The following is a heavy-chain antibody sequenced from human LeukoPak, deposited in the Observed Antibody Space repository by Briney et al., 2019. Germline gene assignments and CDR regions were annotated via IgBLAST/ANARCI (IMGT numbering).Heavy chain of an antibody. CDR1: GGSISSYY. CDR2: IYYSGST. Sequence: PSDTLSLTCTVSGGSISSYYWSWIRQPPGKGLEWIGYIYYSGSTNYNPSLKSRVTISVDTSKNQFSLKLSSVTAADTAVYYCARYSGSYYFDYWGQGTLVTVSS. CDR3: ARYSGSYYFDY. V-gene: IGHV4-59*07. D-gene: IGHD1-26*01. J-gene: IGHJ4*02.